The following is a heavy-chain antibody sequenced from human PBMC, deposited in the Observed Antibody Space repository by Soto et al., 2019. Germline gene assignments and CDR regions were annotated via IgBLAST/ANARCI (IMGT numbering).Heavy chain of an antibody. Sequence: EVQLVESGGGLVLPGGSLRLSCAASGFTVSSNYMSWVCQAPGKGLEWVSVIYSGGSTYYADSVKGRFTISRHNSKNKLYLQMNSLRAEDTAVYYCARGETLPVWGQGTMVTVSS. J-gene: IGHJ3*01. CDR2: IYSGGST. V-gene: IGHV3-53*04. CDR3: ARGETLPV. CDR1: GFTVSSNY.